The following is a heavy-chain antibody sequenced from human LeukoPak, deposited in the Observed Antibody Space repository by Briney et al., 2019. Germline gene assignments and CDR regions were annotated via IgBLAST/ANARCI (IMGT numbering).Heavy chain of an antibody. J-gene: IGHJ4*02. CDR1: GFTFSSYA. CDR2: ISSSGSTI. CDR3: ARAPSGWYRYFDY. D-gene: IGHD6-19*01. V-gene: IGHV3-48*04. Sequence: GGSLRLSCAASGFTFSSYAMSWVRQAPGKGLEWVSYISSSGSTIYYADSVKGRFTISRDNAKNSLYLQMNSLRAEDTAVYYCARAPSGWYRYFDYWGQGTLVTVSS.